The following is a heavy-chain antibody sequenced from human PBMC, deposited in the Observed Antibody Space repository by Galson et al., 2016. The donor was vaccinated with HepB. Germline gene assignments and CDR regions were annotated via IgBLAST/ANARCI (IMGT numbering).Heavy chain of an antibody. J-gene: IGHJ5*02. CDR2: ISGDNGNT. D-gene: IGHD2-15*01. Sequence: SVKVSCKASGYTFTSYGISWVRQAPGQGLEWMGWISGDNGNTNYAQKLQGRVTMTKDTSTSTAYMELRSLGSDDTAVYYCALGYCSGGSCYRNWFDPWDQGTLVTVSS. V-gene: IGHV1-18*01. CDR1: GYTFTSYG. CDR3: ALGYCSGGSCYRNWFDP.